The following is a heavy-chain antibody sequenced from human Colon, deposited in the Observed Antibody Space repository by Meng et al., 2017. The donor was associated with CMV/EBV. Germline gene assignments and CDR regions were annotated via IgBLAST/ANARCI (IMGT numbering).Heavy chain of an antibody. J-gene: IGHJ4*02. Sequence: LSCVASGFMFNDNAMRSVRQVPGKGLEWVSGVSWNGDSTFYADSVRGRFTISRGNAKNSLYLQMDSLRVEDTALYYCAKDYMSACDSWGQGTLVTVSS. V-gene: IGHV3-20*04. CDR3: AKDYMSACDS. CDR1: GFMFNDNA. CDR2: VSWNGDST. D-gene: IGHD4/OR15-4a*01.